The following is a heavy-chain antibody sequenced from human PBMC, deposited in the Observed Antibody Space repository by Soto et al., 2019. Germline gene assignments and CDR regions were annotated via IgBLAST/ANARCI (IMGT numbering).Heavy chain of an antibody. CDR1: GYTFTGYY. CDR2: INPNSGDT. Sequence: GASVKVSCKASGYTFTGYYIHWVRQAPGQGLEWMGWINPNSGDTSYAQKFHGWVTMTRDTSISTAYMELNRLRSDDTAVYYCLRDLGYSDSSAYYRFDYWGQGALVTVSS. CDR3: LRDLGYSDSSAYYRFDY. V-gene: IGHV1-2*04. J-gene: IGHJ4*02. D-gene: IGHD3-22*01.